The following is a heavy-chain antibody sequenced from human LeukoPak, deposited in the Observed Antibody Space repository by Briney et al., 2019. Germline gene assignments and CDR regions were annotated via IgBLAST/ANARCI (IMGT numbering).Heavy chain of an antibody. CDR2: FDPEDGET. Sequence: GASVKVSCKVSGYTLTELSMHWVRQAPGKGLEWMGGFDPEDGETIYAQKFQGRVTMTRDTSTSTVYMELSSLRSEDTAVYYCASYGSGSPIDYWGQGTLVTVSS. V-gene: IGHV1-24*01. D-gene: IGHD3-10*01. CDR3: ASYGSGSPIDY. J-gene: IGHJ4*02. CDR1: GYTLTELS.